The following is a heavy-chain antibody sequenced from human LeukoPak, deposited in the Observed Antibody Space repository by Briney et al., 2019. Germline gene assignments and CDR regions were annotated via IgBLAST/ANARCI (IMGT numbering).Heavy chain of an antibody. J-gene: IGHJ6*03. V-gene: IGHV3-64*01. CDR1: GFTFSSYA. CDR3: ARAESTSGRYYYYYMDV. CDR2: ISSNGGST. Sequence: GRSLRLSCAASGFTFSSYAMHWVRQAPGKGLEYVSAISSNGGSTYYANSVKGRFTISRDNSKNTLYLQMGSLRAEDTAVYHCARAESTSGRYYYYYMDVWGKGTTVTVSS. D-gene: IGHD2-2*01.